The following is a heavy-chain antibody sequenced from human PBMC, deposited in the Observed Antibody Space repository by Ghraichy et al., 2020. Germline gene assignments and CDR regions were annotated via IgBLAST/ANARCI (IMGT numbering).Heavy chain of an antibody. V-gene: IGHV3-48*02. J-gene: IGHJ6*03. D-gene: IGHD2-2*01. CDR2: ISSRSDT. Sequence: GGSLRLSCATSGFNFNTYGMNWVRQAPGKGLEWISHISSRSDTFYGDSVKGRFTISRDNAKDSLYLQMNSLRDEDTAVYYCASRYCSSTSCHYMDVWGKGTTVTVSS. CDR1: GFNFNTYG. CDR3: ASRYCSSTSCHYMDV.